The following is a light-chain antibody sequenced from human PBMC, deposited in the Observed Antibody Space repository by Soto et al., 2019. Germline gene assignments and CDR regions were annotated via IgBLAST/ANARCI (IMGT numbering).Light chain of an antibody. CDR3: QQRSNWQLT. CDR2: DAS. CDR1: QGVSSY. Sequence: EIVLTQSPVTLSLSPGERATLSCRASQGVSSYLAWYQQKPGQAPRLLIYDASNRATGIPARFSGSGPGTDFTLTISSLEPEDFAVYYCQQRSNWQLTFGGGTKVEIK. J-gene: IGKJ4*01. V-gene: IGKV3D-11*01.